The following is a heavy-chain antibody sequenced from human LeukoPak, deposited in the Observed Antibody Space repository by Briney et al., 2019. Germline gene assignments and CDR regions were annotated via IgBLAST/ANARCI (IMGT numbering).Heavy chain of an antibody. J-gene: IGHJ4*02. V-gene: IGHV4-30-4*01. CDR2: IYYSGTT. CDR3: TRAYWIGFHFDS. D-gene: IGHD3-3*01. CDR1: GGSISSGDYF. Sequence: SETLSLTCSVSGGSISSGDYFWTWIRQPPGKGLEYIGYIYYSGTTYYNPSHKSRITMSVDMSANQFSLRLTSVSAADTAVYYCTRAYWIGFHFDSWGQGILVSVSS.